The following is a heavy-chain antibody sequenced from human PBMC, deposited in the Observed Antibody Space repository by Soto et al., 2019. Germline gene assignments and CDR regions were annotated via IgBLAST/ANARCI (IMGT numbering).Heavy chain of an antibody. CDR3: AKDGLGAYCYGSYYFDY. J-gene: IGHJ4*02. V-gene: IGHV3-23*01. Sequence: EVQLLESGGGLVQPGGSLRLSCAASGFTFSSYAMSWVRQAPGKGLEWVSTISGSGGSTYYADSVKGRFTISRDNSKNTLYLQMNSLRAEDTAVYYCAKDGLGAYCYGSYYFDYWGQGALVTVSS. CDR1: GFTFSSYA. D-gene: IGHD5-18*01. CDR2: ISGSGGST.